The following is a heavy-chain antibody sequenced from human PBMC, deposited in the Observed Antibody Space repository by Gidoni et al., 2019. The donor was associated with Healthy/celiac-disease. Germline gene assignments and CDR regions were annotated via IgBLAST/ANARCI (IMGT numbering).Heavy chain of an antibody. J-gene: IGHJ4*02. CDR2: INWSWGST. CDR1: EFTFDDYG. D-gene: IGHD3-10*01. Sequence: EVQRVESGGGVVRPGGSRRLPCEATEFTFDDYGMSWVRQAPGEGLEWVSFINWSWGSTSYADSVKGRFTISRDNAKKSLYLEMNSLRAEDRALYYCARVALLGDYFDYWCLGTLVTVSS. V-gene: IGHV3-20*04. CDR3: ARVALLGDYFDY.